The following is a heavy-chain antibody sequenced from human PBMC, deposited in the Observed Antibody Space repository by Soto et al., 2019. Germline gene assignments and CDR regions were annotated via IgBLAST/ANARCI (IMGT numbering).Heavy chain of an antibody. V-gene: IGHV3-11*01. D-gene: IGHD3-16*01. Sequence: PGGSLRLSCAASGFTFRDYYMSWIRQAPGKGLEWVSYISSSGTIIYYADSVKGRFTVSRDNAKNALYLQMNSLGAEDTAVYYCARYPGDSSRGFREYWGQGPLVTVSS. J-gene: IGHJ4*02. CDR2: ISSSGTII. CDR3: ARYPGDSSRGFREY. CDR1: GFTFRDYY.